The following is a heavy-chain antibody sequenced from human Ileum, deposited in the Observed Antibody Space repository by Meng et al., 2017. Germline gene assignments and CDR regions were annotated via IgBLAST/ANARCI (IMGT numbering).Heavy chain of an antibody. CDR2: INHSGRT. CDR1: GGSFSGYY. CDR3: ARGGGRYGPDFDY. J-gene: IGHJ4*02. V-gene: IGHV4-34*01. Sequence: VQLWHGGAGLFKPYATLSRTRDDYGGSFSGYYWSCIRQPPGKGLECIGEINHSGRTNYNPSLKSRVTISVDTSKNQFSLKLSSVTAADTAVYYCARGGGRYGPDFDYWGQGTLVTVSS. D-gene: IGHD3-16*01.